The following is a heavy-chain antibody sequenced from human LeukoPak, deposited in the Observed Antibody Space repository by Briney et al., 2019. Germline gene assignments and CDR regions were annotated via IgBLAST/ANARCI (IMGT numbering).Heavy chain of an antibody. CDR2: ISSSGSTI. J-gene: IGHJ4*02. CDR3: ASPGFGGVIAVD. V-gene: IGHV3-48*03. Sequence: GGSLRLSCAASGFTFSSYEMNWVRQAPGKGLEWVSYISSSGSTIYYADSVKGRFTISRDNAKNSLYLQMNSLRAEDTAVYYCASPGFGGVIAVDWGPGTLVTVSS. D-gene: IGHD3-16*02. CDR1: GFTFSSYE.